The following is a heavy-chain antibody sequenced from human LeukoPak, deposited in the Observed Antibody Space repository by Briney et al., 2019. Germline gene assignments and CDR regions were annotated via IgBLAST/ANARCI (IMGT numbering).Heavy chain of an antibody. J-gene: IGHJ3*01. CDR1: GFIFSTYD. V-gene: IGHV3-23*01. Sequence: PGGSLRLSCAGSGFIFSTYDMGWVRHAPGKGLVWVSSISRAGDRTYYEDSVKGRFTISRDNSRNTMYLQMNSLRAEDTAVYYCARGESFAFDVWGQGTMVTVSS. CDR3: ARGESFAFDV. CDR2: ISRAGDRT.